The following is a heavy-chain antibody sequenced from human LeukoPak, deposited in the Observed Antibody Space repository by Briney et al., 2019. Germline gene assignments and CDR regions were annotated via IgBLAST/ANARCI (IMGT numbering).Heavy chain of an antibody. V-gene: IGHV4-39*01. J-gene: IGHJ4*02. CDR3: ARATYYYDSSGYSWGY. D-gene: IGHD3-22*01. Sequence: SQTLSLTCTVSGGSISSSSYYWGWIRQPPGKGLEWIGSIYYSGSTYYNPSLKSRVTISVDTSKNQFSLKLSSVTAADTAVYYCARATYYYDSSGYSWGYWGQGTLVTVSS. CDR1: GGSISSSSYY. CDR2: IYYSGST.